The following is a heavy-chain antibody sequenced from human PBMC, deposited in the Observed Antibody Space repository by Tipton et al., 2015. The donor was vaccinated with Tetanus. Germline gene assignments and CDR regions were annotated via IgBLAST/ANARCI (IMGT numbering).Heavy chain of an antibody. Sequence: TLSLTCTVSGVSLTDYYWTWNRQPPGKGLEWIGEINHSGSAKYIPSLKSRATISVDTSKNQFSLNLSSVTAADTAVYYCARGSGWADFWGQGTQVTVSS. CDR3: ARGSGWADF. CDR2: INHSGSA. J-gene: IGHJ4*02. V-gene: IGHV4-34*01. CDR1: GVSLTDYY. D-gene: IGHD6-19*01.